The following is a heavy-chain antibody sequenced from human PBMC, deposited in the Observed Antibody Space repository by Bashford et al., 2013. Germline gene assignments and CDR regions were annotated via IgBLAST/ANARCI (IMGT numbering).Heavy chain of an antibody. Sequence: VRQAPGKGLEWVSVISGSGDIIYYAESVKGRFTISRDNSKNTLYLQMNSLRPEDTAVYYCVKEDSNYYFDYWGHGTLVTVSS. CDR3: VKEDSNYYFDY. V-gene: IGHV3-23*01. D-gene: IGHD4-11*01. J-gene: IGHJ4*01. CDR2: ISGSGDII.